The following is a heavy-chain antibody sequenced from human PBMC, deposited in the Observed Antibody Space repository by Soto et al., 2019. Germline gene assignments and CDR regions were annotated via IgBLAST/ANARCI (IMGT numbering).Heavy chain of an antibody. D-gene: IGHD2-21*02. CDR1: GFTFSSYG. J-gene: IGHJ5*02. V-gene: IGHV3-30*18. Sequence: GGSLRLSCAASGFTFSSYGMHWVRQAPGKGLEWVAVISYDGSNKYYADSVKGRFTISRDNSKNTLYLQMNSLRAEDTAVYYCAKDVGPAYCGGDCYSDHWGQGTLVTVSS. CDR2: ISYDGSNK. CDR3: AKDVGPAYCGGDCYSDH.